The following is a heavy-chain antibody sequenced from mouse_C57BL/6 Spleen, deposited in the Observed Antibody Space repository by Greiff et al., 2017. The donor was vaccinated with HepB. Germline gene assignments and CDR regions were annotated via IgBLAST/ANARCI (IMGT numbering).Heavy chain of an antibody. CDR2: IDPSDSET. D-gene: IGHD2-4*01. V-gene: IGHV1-52*01. Sequence: VQLQQPGAELVRPGSSVKLSCKASGYTFTSYWMHWVKQRPIQGLEWIGNIDPSDSETHYNQKFKDKATLTVDKSSSTAYMQLSSLTSEDSAVYYCARGRLRLGSWFAYWGQGTLVTVSA. CDR1: GYTFTSYW. J-gene: IGHJ3*01. CDR3: ARGRLRLGSWFAY.